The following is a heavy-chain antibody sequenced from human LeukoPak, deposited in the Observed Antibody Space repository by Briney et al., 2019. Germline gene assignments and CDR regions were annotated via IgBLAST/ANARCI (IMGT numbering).Heavy chain of an antibody. CDR2: IYSGGST. V-gene: IGHV3-66*01. D-gene: IGHD3-22*01. CDR1: GFTVSTNY. Sequence: PGGSLRLSCGASGFTVSTNYMSWVRQAPGKGLEWVSIIYSGGSTYYADSVKGRFTISRDNSKNTLYLQMNSLRAEDTAVYYCATARVLVITSTIDYWGQGTLVTVSS. J-gene: IGHJ4*02. CDR3: ATARVLVITSTIDY.